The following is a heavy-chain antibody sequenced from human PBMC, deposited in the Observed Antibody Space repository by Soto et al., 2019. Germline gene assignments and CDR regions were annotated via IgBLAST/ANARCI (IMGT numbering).Heavy chain of an antibody. CDR3: ARALCSETDEL. V-gene: IGHV3-7*01. CDR2: IKQNGSEK. CDR1: GFTFSRFW. D-gene: IGHD6-19*01. J-gene: IGHJ4*02. Sequence: EVQLVESGGGLVQPGGSLRLSCAASGFTFSRFWMSWVRQAPGKGLEGVANIKQNGSEKYYVDSVKGRFTISRDNDKNSLYLQMNSLRAEDTAVYYCARALCSETDELWGQGTLVTVSS.